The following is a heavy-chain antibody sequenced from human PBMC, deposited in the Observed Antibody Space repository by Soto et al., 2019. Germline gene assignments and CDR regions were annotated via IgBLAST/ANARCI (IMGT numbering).Heavy chain of an antibody. D-gene: IGHD2-2*01. CDR1: GYSFTSYW. V-gene: IGHV5-51*01. CDR2: IYPGDSYT. Sequence: LGESLKISCKGSGYSFTSYWIGWVRQMPGRGLEWMGIIYPGDSYTKYSPSFQGQVTISADKSINTAYLQWSSLKASDTAMYYCARLGYCDSSTCLNCFAPWGQGTLVTVSA. CDR3: ARLGYCDSSTCLNCFAP. J-gene: IGHJ5*02.